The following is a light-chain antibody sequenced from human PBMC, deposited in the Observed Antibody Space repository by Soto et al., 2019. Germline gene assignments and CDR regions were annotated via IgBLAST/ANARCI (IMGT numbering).Light chain of an antibody. Sequence: QSVLTQPASVSGSPGQSITISCTGTSSDVGSYNLVSWYQQHPGKAPKLMIYEVSKRPSGVSNRFSGSKSGNTASLTISGLQAEDEADYYCCSYAGSSTARLYVLGTGTKVTVL. CDR2: EVS. J-gene: IGLJ1*01. CDR1: SSDVGSYNL. CDR3: CSYAGSSTARLYV. V-gene: IGLV2-23*02.